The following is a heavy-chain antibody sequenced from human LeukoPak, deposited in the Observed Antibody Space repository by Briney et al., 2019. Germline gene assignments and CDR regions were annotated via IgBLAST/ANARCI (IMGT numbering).Heavy chain of an antibody. CDR3: ARDGEMATIYFDY. D-gene: IGHD5-24*01. CDR2: IIPIVGIA. V-gene: IGHV1-69*04. CDR1: GGAFSSYA. J-gene: IGHJ4*02. Sequence: SVKVSCKASGGAFSSYAISWVRQAPGQGLEWMGTIIPIVGIANYAQKFQGRVTITADKSTSTAYMELSSLRSEDTAVYYCARDGEMATIYFDYWGQGTLVTVYS.